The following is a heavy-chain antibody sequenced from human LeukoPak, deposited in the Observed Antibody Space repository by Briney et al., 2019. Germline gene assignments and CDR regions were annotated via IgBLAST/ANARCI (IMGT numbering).Heavy chain of an antibody. Sequence: PGGSLRLSCAASGFTFSSYSMNWVRQAPGKGLEWVSYISSSSSTIYYADSVKGRFTISRDNAKNSLYLQMNSLRAEDTAVYYCARGPGSGSYYPDYWGQGTLVTVSS. V-gene: IGHV3-48*01. CDR2: ISSSSSTI. D-gene: IGHD3-10*01. CDR1: GFTFSSYS. J-gene: IGHJ4*02. CDR3: ARGPGSGSYYPDY.